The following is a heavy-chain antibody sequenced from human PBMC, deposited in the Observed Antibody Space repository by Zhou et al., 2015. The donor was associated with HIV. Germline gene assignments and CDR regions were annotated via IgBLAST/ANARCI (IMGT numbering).Heavy chain of an antibody. CDR1: GYTFTGYY. Sequence: QVQLVQSGAEVKKPGASVKVSCKASGYTFTGYYMHWVRQAPGQGLEWMGWINPNSGGTNYAQKFQGRVTMTRDTSISTAYMELSRLRSDDTAVYYCAIARGDGYTWYYYYGMDVWGQGTTVTVSS. D-gene: IGHD5-24*01. CDR2: INPNSGGT. J-gene: IGHJ6*02. CDR3: AIARGDGYTWYYYYGMDV. V-gene: IGHV1-2*02.